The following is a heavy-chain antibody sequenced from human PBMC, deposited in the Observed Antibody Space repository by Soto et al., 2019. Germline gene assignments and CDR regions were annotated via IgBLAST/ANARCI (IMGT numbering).Heavy chain of an antibody. D-gene: IGHD7-27*01. CDR1: GFTFSSYS. Sequence: GGSLRLSCAASGFTFSSYSMNWVRQAPGKGLEWVSSISSSSSYIYYADSVKGRFTISRDNAKNSLYLQMNSLRAEDTAVYYCARVPNGDLAAFDIWGQGTMVTVSS. V-gene: IGHV3-21*01. J-gene: IGHJ3*02. CDR3: ARVPNGDLAAFDI. CDR2: ISSSSSYI.